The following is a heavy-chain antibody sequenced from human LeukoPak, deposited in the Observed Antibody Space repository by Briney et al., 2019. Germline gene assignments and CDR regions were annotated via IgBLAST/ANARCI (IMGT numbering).Heavy chain of an antibody. CDR2: INHSGST. V-gene: IGHV4-34*01. Sequence: SETLSLTCAVYGGSFSGYYWSWIRQPPGKGLEWIGEINHSGSTNYNPSLKSRVTISVDTSKNQFSLKLSSVTAADTAVYYCARDRVPFEYSSGWHGSDYWGQGTLVTVSS. CDR1: GGSFSGYY. J-gene: IGHJ4*02. D-gene: IGHD6-19*01. CDR3: ARDRVPFEYSSGWHGSDY.